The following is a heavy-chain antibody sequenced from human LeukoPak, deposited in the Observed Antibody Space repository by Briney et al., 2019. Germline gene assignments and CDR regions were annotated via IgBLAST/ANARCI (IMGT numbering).Heavy chain of an antibody. CDR3: AGGALDWTNYFDY. J-gene: IGHJ4*02. CDR1: GFTFSSYA. Sequence: GGSLRLSCAASGFTFSSYAMHWVRQAPGKGLEWVAVISYDGSNKYYADSVKGRFTISRDNSKNTLYLQMNSLRVEDTAVYYCAGGALDWTNYFDYWGQGTLVTVSS. CDR2: ISYDGSNK. D-gene: IGHD3-9*01. V-gene: IGHV3-30*14.